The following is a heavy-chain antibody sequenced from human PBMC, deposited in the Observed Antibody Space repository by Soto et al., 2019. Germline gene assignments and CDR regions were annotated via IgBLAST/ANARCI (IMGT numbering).Heavy chain of an antibody. D-gene: IGHD3-10*01. Sequence: QVQLVQSGAEVKKPGASVKVSCKASGYTFTSYGIIWVRQAPGQGLEWMGWISAYNGNTNYAQKLQGRVTMTTDTSTSTAYMELRSLRSDDTAVYYCARSRRDPRVRYQKIFDYWGQGTLVTVSS. CDR1: GYTFTSYG. CDR3: ARSRRDPRVRYQKIFDY. J-gene: IGHJ4*02. CDR2: ISAYNGNT. V-gene: IGHV1-18*01.